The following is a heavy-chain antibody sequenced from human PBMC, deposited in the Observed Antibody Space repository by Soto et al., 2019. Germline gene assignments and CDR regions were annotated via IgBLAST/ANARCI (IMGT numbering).Heavy chain of an antibody. CDR3: AKDPLQLVSGLFDP. Sequence: TGGSLRLSCAASGFTFSNFWMDWVRQAPGKGLEWVANINPDGSEINFVDSVKGRFTISRDNAKSTLYLQLNSLRVDDTAVYYCAKDPLQLVSGLFDPWGQGTLVTVSS. V-gene: IGHV3-7*03. D-gene: IGHD3-10*01. CDR1: GFTFSNFW. J-gene: IGHJ5*02. CDR2: INPDGSEI.